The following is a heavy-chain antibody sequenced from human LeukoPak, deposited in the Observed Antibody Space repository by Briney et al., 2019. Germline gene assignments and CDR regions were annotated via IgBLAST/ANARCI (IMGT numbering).Heavy chain of an antibody. Sequence: SETLSLTCTVSGGSICSVDYYWSWIRQPPGKGLGWIGYIYYSGSPYYNPSLKSRVTISVDTSKSQFSLKLSSVTAADTAVYYCARDRFDYVWGSFPPPGAFDIWGQGTMATVSS. CDR1: GGSICSVDYY. J-gene: IGHJ3*02. V-gene: IGHV4-30-4*08. CDR3: ARDRFDYVWGSFPPPGAFDI. D-gene: IGHD3-16*01. CDR2: IYYSGSP.